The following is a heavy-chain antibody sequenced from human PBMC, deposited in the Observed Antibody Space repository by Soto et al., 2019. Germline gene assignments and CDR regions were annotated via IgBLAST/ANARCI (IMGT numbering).Heavy chain of an antibody. CDR2: ISGSGART. Sequence: GGSLRLSCAASGFTFSSYAMNWVRQAPGKGLEWVSAISGSGARTYYADSVKGRFTISRDNSKNTLYLQMNSLRAEDTALYYCATGGPPTFRSVYWGQGTLVTVSS. CDR3: ATGGPPTFRSVY. J-gene: IGHJ4*02. CDR1: GFTFSSYA. V-gene: IGHV3-23*01. D-gene: IGHD7-27*01.